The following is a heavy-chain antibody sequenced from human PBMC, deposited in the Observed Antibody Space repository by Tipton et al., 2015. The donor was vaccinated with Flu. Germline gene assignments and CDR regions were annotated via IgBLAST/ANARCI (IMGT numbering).Heavy chain of an antibody. J-gene: IGHJ5*02. Sequence: QSGPEVKKPGSSVKVSCKASGGAFTSYAISWVRQAPGQGLEWMGGIIPIFGTANYAQKFQGRVTITADESTSTAYMELSSLRSEDTAVYYCARDTYSSSSGVTKGNWFDPWGQGTLVTVSS. CDR3: ARDTYSSSSGVTKGNWFDP. V-gene: IGHV1-69*01. CDR2: IIPIFGTA. D-gene: IGHD6-6*01. CDR1: GGAFTSYA.